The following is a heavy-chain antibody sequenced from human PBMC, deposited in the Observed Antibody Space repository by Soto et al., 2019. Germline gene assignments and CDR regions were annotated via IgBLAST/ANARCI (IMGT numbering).Heavy chain of an antibody. J-gene: IGHJ6*02. D-gene: IGHD4-4*01. CDR3: ARHEPSYTYGMTV. V-gene: IGHV3-7*01. Sequence: GGSLRLSCAASGFAFNSHWMSWVRQAPGKGLEWVANIKGDGSDKYYVDSVKGRFTTSRDNARNSLYLQMNSLRAEDTAMYYCARHEPSYTYGMTVWGQGTTVTVSS. CDR2: IKGDGSDK. CDR1: GFAFNSHW.